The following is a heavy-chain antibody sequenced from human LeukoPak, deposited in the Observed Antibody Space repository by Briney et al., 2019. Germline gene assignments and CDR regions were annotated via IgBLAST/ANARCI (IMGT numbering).Heavy chain of an antibody. D-gene: IGHD2-2*01. J-gene: IGHJ5*01. CDR2: ISASGGTT. CDR3: AKEPREYCSSTNCPNWFDS. Sequence: GGSLTLSCAASGFTFNNYALRWVRQAPGKGLEWVPAISASGGTTYYADSVKGRFTISRDNSENTLFLQMNSLRAEDTAVYYCAKEPREYCSSTNCPNWFDSWGQGTLVTVSS. V-gene: IGHV3-23*01. CDR1: GFTFNNYA.